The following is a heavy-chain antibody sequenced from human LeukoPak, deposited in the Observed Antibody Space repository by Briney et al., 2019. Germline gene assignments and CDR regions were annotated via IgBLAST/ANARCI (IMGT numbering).Heavy chain of an antibody. D-gene: IGHD2-15*01. J-gene: IGHJ4*02. CDR3: ARVVASTSIDS. CDR2: IYYTGNT. V-gene: IGHV4-39*01. Sequence: SDTLSLTCTVSGDSISTSKSYWVWIRQPPLKGLEWIGSIYYTGNTYYNASLKSRVTISVDTSKNQFSLSLTSVTAADPALYYCARVVASTSIDSWGQGTLVTVSS. CDR1: GDSISTSKSY.